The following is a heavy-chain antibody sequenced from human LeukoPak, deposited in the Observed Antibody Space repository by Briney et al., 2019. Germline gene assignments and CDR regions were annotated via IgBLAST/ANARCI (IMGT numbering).Heavy chain of an antibody. D-gene: IGHD5-24*01. Sequence: ASVKVSCKASGYTFTSYGISWVRQAPGQGLEWMGIINPSGGSTSYAQKFQGRVTMTRDTSTSTVYMELSSLRSEDTAVYYCAMGLFKDGYNSGVFDYWGQGTLVTVSS. J-gene: IGHJ4*02. CDR1: GYTFTSYG. CDR3: AMGLFKDGYNSGVFDY. CDR2: INPSGGST. V-gene: IGHV1-46*01.